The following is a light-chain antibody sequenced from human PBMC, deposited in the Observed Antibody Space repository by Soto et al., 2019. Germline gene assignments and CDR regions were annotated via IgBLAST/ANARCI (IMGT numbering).Light chain of an antibody. CDR1: QSISNF. V-gene: IGKV1-5*01. J-gene: IGKJ1*01. CDR2: AAS. CDR3: QQYNSYSWT. Sequence: DIQMTQSPSSLSASVGDRVTITCRASQSISNFLNWYQQKPGKAPKLLIYAASSFQSGVPSRFSGGGSGTEFTLTISSLQPDDFATYYCQQYNSYSWTFGQGTKVDIK.